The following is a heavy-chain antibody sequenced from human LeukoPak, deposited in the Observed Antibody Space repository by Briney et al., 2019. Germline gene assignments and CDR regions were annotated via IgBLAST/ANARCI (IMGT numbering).Heavy chain of an antibody. D-gene: IGHD1-26*01. CDR3: AREPRYSGSYRMFDP. CDR1: GYTFTGYY. V-gene: IGHV1-46*01. J-gene: IGHJ5*02. CDR2: INPSGGST. Sequence: ASVKVSCKASGYTFTGYYMHWVRQAPGQELEWMGWINPSGGSTSYAQKFQGRVTMTRDTSTSTVYMELSSLRSEDTAVYYCAREPRYSGSYRMFDPWGQGTLVTVSS.